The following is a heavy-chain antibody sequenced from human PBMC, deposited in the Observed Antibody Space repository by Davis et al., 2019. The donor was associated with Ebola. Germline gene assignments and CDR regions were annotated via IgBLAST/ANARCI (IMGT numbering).Heavy chain of an antibody. CDR1: GFTFSSYG. CDR2: ISYDGSNK. D-gene: IGHD3-22*01. V-gene: IGHV3-30*03. CDR3: ARDRGYDSSVLFDY. Sequence: PGGSLRLSCAASGFTFSSYGMHWVRQAPGKGLEWVAVISYDGSNKYYADSVKGRFTISRDNSKNTLYLQMNSLRAEDTAVYYCARDRGYDSSVLFDYWGQGTLVTVSS. J-gene: IGHJ4*02.